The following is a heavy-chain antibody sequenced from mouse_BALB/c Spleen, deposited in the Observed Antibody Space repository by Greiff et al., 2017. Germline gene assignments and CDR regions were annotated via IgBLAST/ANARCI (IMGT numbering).Heavy chain of an antibody. CDR3: ASEGNYADY. CDR1: GFNIKDPY. J-gene: IGHJ2*01. Sequence: EVQLQQSGAELVKPGASVKLSCTASGFNIKDPYMHWVKQRPEQGLEWIGRIDPANGNTKYDPKFQGKATITADTSSNTAYLQLSSLTSEDTAVYYCASEGNYADYWGQGTTLTVSA. CDR2: IDPANGNT. V-gene: IGHV14-3*02.